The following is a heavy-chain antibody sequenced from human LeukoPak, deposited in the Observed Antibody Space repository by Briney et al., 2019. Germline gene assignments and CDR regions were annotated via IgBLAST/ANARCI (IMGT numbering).Heavy chain of an antibody. CDR3: ARHVRVYRTMITFGGVVPPFGY. J-gene: IGHJ4*02. D-gene: IGHD3-16*01. CDR1: GGSISSSSYY. Sequence: PSETLSLTRTVSGGSISSSSYYWGWIRQPPGKGLEWIGSIYYSGSTYYNPSLKSRITISVDTSKNQFSLKLSSVTAADTAVYYCARHVRVYRTMITFGGVVPPFGYWGQGILVTVSS. CDR2: IYYSGST. V-gene: IGHV4-39*01.